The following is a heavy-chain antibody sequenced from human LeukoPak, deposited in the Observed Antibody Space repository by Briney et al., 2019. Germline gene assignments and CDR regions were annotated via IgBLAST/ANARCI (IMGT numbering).Heavy chain of an antibody. D-gene: IGHD2-15*01. Sequence: SETLSLTCTVSGGSISSYYWSWIRQPPGKGLEWIAHISSSGSAVYNPSLMSRVSMAVDTSKNQFSLRLISVTAADTAVYYCAREWSGFDFWGQGIMVTVSS. J-gene: IGHJ3*01. CDR1: GGSISSYY. CDR2: ISSSGSA. CDR3: AREWSGFDF. V-gene: IGHV4-59*01.